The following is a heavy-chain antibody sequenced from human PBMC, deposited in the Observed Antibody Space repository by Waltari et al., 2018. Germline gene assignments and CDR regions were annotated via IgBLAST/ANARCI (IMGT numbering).Heavy chain of an antibody. CDR1: GFTFSSYS. D-gene: IGHD3-22*01. V-gene: IGHV3-21*01. CDR2: SRSSSKYI. Sequence: EVQLVESGGGLVKPGGSLRLSCAASGFTFSSYSMNWVRQAPGKGLEWDSCSRSSSKYIYYADAVKGRFTISRDNAKNALYLQMNSLGAEDTAVYYCARAGYYLFDYWGQGTLVTVSS. CDR3: ARAGYYLFDY. J-gene: IGHJ4*02.